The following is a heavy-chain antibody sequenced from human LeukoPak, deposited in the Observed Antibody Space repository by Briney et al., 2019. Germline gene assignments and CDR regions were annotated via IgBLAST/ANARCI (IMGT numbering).Heavy chain of an antibody. Sequence: SETLSLTCAVSGGSFSGYYWTWIRQPPGKGLEWVGEINHSGSANYNPSLKSRVTISLDTSKNQFSLKLSSVTAADTVVYYCARGQGTVTTHWGQGTLVTVSS. V-gene: IGHV4-34*01. D-gene: IGHD4-17*01. CDR2: INHSGSA. CDR3: ARGQGTVTTH. J-gene: IGHJ4*02. CDR1: GGSFSGYY.